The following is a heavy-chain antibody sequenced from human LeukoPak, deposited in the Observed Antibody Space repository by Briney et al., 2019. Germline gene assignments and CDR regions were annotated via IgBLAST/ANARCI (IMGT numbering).Heavy chain of an antibody. CDR3: ARSRLGYCSSTSCSGWYYYYGMDV. CDR2: IIPIFGTA. J-gene: IGHJ6*02. CDR1: GGTFSSYA. D-gene: IGHD2-2*01. Sequence: SVKVSCKASGGTFSSYAISWVRQAPGQGLEWMGGIIPIFGTANYAQKLQGRVTITADESTSTAYMELSSLRSEDTAVYYCARSRLGYCSSTSCSGWYYYYGMDVWGQGTTVTVSS. V-gene: IGHV1-69*13.